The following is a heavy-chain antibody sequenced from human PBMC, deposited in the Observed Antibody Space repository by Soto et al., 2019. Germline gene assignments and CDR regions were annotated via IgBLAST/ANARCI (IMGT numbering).Heavy chain of an antibody. CDR2: IYSGGNT. CDR3: GSGPSTTWIDN. CDR1: GGSITSHHYY. V-gene: IGHV4-39*01. J-gene: IGHJ4*02. D-gene: IGHD2-2*01. Sequence: PSETLSLTCTVSGGSITSHHYYWGWIRQPPGKGLEWIGSIYSGGNTYYNPSLRSRLTIFVDTAKNLISLKPSSVTAADSAIYYCGSGPSTTWIDNWGLGTQVTVSS.